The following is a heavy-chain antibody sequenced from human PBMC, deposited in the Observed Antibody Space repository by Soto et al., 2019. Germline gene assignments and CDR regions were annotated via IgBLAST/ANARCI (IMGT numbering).Heavy chain of an antibody. CDR3: AATSSGGSLAGDY. CDR2: VYHSGIT. D-gene: IGHD6-19*01. Sequence: SETLSLTCTVSGVSISGSVNYWGWIRQPPGKGLEWIGSVYHSGITYYNPSLKSRVTVSADTSKNHSSLRLSSVTAADTAVYYCAATSSGGSLAGDYWGLGILVTVSS. J-gene: IGHJ4*02. V-gene: IGHV4-39*02. CDR1: GVSISGSVNY.